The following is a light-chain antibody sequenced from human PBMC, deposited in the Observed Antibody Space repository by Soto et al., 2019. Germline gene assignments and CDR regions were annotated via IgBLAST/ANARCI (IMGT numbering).Light chain of an antibody. Sequence: ESVLTQSPGTLSLSPGERATLSCRASQIVSSNYLAWYQQKPGQAPRLLIYGASRRSTGIPDRFSGSGSGTDSPIPISRLEPEDLAVYYWKRYASSPRYTFGQAPSWRSN. CDR1: QIVSSNY. V-gene: IGKV3-20*01. CDR2: GAS. J-gene: IGKJ2*01. CDR3: KRYASSPRYT.